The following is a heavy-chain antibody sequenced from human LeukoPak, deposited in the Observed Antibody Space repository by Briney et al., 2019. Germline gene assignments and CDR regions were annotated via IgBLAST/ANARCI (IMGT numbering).Heavy chain of an antibody. CDR1: GGTFSSYA. CDR3: VTNRRDGYTDY. Sequence: ASVKVSCEASGGTFSSYAISWVRQAPGQGLEWMGGIIPIFGTANYAQKFQGRVTITTDESTSTAYMELSSLRSEDTAVYYCVTNRRDGYTDYWGQGTLVTVSP. D-gene: IGHD5-24*01. J-gene: IGHJ4*02. CDR2: IIPIFGTA. V-gene: IGHV1-69*05.